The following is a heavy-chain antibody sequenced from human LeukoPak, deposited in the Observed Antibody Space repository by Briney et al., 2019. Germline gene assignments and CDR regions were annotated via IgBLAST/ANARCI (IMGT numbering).Heavy chain of an antibody. CDR3: ARAGTYYDFWSGPPLSDY. J-gene: IGHJ4*02. Sequence: PGGSLRLSCAASGFTFSSSAMSWVRQAPGKGLEWVSAISNNGGYTYYADSVQGRFTISRDNSKSTLCLQMNSLRAEDTAVYYCARAGTYYDFWSGPPLSDYWGQGTLVTVSS. V-gene: IGHV3-23*01. CDR2: ISNNGGYT. D-gene: IGHD3-3*01. CDR1: GFTFSSSA.